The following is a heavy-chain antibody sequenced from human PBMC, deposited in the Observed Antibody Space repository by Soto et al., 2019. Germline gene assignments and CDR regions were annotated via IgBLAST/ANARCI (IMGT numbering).Heavy chain of an antibody. V-gene: IGHV4-59*08. Sequence: PSETLSLTCTVSGGSISRYYWSWIRQRPGKGLEWIGYIYYSGSTNYNPSLKSRVTISVDTSKNQFSLKLSSVTAADTAVYYCARTNYDILTGYYMNWFDPWGQGTLVTVS. CDR1: GGSISRYY. CDR2: IYYSGST. CDR3: ARTNYDILTGYYMNWFDP. J-gene: IGHJ5*02. D-gene: IGHD3-9*01.